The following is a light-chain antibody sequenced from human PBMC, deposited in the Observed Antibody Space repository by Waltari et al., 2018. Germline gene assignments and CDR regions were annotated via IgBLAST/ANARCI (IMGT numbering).Light chain of an antibody. J-gene: IGLJ3*02. CDR2: DDS. V-gene: IGLV3-21*02. Sequence: YVLTQPPSVSLAPGQTARITCGGNNIGSKSVHGYQRKTGQALVVVVYDDSDRPSGIPERFSGSNSGNTATLTISGVEAGDEADYYCQVWDSSSDHWVFGGGTKLTVL. CDR3: QVWDSSSDHWV. CDR1: NIGSKS.